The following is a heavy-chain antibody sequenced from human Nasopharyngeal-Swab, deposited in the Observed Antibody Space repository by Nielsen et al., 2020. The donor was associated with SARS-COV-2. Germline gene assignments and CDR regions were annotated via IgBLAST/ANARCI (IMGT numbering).Heavy chain of an antibody. V-gene: IGHV3-64*02. CDR2: VSGDGVTT. Sequence: GESLKISCAAPGFTFSRYWIHWVRQAPGKGLEYLSAVSGDGVTTHYADSLKGRFTISRDNSKNTVYLQLGSLTAEDMAVYFCARGTPGIPGVDYWGQGTLVTVSS. D-gene: IGHD2-8*02. J-gene: IGHJ4*02. CDR3: ARGTPGIPGVDY. CDR1: GFTFSRYW.